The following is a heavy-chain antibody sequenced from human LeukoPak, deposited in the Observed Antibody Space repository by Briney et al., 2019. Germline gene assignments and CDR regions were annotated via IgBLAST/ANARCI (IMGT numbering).Heavy chain of an antibody. CDR3: AREARVGGALQY. J-gene: IGHJ1*01. V-gene: IGHV3-74*03. CDR2: INPDGSIR. D-gene: IGHD1-26*01. CDR1: GLTFSTYW. Sequence: GGSLILSCAASGLTFSTYWMHWVRQAPGKGLAWVARINPDGSIRTYADSVQGRVTISRDTAKDTLFLQMNSLRAEDTAVYYCAREARVGGALQYWDQGTPVTVSS.